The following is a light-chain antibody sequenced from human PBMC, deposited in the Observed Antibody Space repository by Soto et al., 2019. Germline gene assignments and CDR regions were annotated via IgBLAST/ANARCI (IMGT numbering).Light chain of an antibody. J-gene: IGLJ1*01. CDR3: SSYAGSNNFV. CDR2: EVT. V-gene: IGLV2-8*01. Sequence: QSVLTQPPSASGSPGQSVTISCTGTSSDVGGYDYVSWYQQHPGKAPKLMIYEVTKRPSGVPDRFSGSQSVNTASLTVSGLQAEDEADYYCSSYAGSNNFVFGTGTKLTVL. CDR1: SSDVGGYDY.